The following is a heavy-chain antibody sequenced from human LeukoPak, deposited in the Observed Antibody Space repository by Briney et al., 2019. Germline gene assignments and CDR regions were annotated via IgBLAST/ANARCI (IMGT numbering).Heavy chain of an antibody. CDR1: GGSIYTYH. D-gene: IGHD5-18*01. Sequence: SETLSLPCSVSGGSIYTYHWNWLRKPPGKGLEWIDYIQSSEISNYSLSLKSRLTIYVDTSKNQFVLNLSSVTAADTAVYYCARDKQHSYGLYFHHWGEGMLVTVSS. CDR3: ARDKQHSYGLYFHH. J-gene: IGHJ4*02. V-gene: IGHV4-4*08. CDR2: IQSSEIS.